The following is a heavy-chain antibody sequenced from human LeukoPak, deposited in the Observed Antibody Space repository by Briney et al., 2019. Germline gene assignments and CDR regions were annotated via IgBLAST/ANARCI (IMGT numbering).Heavy chain of an antibody. Sequence: PGGSLRLSCAATGFSFSSYDMHWVRQAPGKGLEWVAVISYDGSNKYYADSVKGRFTISRDNAKKSLYLQMNSLRVDDTAVYYCSIRLVDYWGQGAVVTVSS. CDR1: GFSFSSYD. D-gene: IGHD2-8*02. V-gene: IGHV3-30-3*01. J-gene: IGHJ4*02. CDR2: ISYDGSNK. CDR3: SIRLVDY.